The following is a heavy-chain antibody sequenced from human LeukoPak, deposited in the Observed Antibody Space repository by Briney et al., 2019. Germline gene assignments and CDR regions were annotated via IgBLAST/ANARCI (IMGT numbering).Heavy chain of an antibody. V-gene: IGHV1-2*02. CDR1: GYTFTGYY. CDR2: INPNSGGT. CDR3: TRDQGITEDNCFDP. Sequence: GASVKVSCKASGYTFTGYYMHWVRQAPGQGLEWMGWINPNSGGTNYAQKFQGRVTMTRDTFINTAYMELSRLTSDDTAIYYCTRDQGITEDNCFDPWGQGTLVTVSS. J-gene: IGHJ5*02. D-gene: IGHD6-13*01.